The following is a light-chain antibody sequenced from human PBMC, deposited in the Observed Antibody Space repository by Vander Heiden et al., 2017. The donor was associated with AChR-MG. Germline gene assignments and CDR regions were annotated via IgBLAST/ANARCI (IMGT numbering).Light chain of an antibody. Sequence: DIQITQYPSSLSASVGDRVTITCRASQGISNYLSWYQQKPGKAPELLIYAAFNLQSGVPSRFTGSGLGTDFTLTISSLQPEDFATYYCQQSYSTPWTFGEGTKVEIK. CDR1: QGISNY. J-gene: IGKJ1*01. V-gene: IGKV1-39*01. CDR3: QQSYSTPWT. CDR2: AAF.